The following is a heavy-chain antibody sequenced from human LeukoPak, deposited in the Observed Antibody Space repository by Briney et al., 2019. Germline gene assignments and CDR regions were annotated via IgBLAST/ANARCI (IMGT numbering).Heavy chain of an antibody. CDR2: ISGSGGRT. CDR1: GFTFSSYS. Sequence: GGSLRLSCAASGFTFSSYSMSWVRQAPGKGLEWVSAISGSGGRTYYADSVEGRFTIPRDNSKNTLYLQMNSLRAEDTAVYYCAKDPGVVVAATGWFDPWGQGTLVTVSS. CDR3: AKDPGVVVAATGWFDP. J-gene: IGHJ5*02. D-gene: IGHD2-15*01. V-gene: IGHV3-23*01.